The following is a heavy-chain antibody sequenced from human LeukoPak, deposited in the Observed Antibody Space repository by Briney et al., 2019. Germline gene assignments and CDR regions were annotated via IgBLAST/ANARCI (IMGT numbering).Heavy chain of an antibody. CDR2: ISWNSGSI. D-gene: IGHD2-2*01. V-gene: IGHV3-9*01. J-gene: IGHJ4*02. CDR1: GFTFDDYA. CDR3: AKDITGSVPAALDY. Sequence: PGRSLRLSCAASGFTFDDYAMPWVRQAPGKGLEWVSGISWNSGSIGYADSVKGRFTISRDNAKNSLYLRMNSLRAEDTALYYCAKDITGSVPAALDYWGQGTLVTVSS.